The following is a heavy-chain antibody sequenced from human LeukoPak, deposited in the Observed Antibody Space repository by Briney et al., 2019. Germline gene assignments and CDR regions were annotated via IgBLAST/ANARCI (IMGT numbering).Heavy chain of an antibody. Sequence: ASVKVSCKASGYTFTGYYMHWVRQAPGQGLEWMGWINPNSGGTNYAQKFQGRVTMTRDTSISTAYMELSRLRSDDTAVYYWARANGFDYGDYHFDYWGQGTLVTVSS. CDR3: ARANGFDYGDYHFDY. D-gene: IGHD4-17*01. V-gene: IGHV1-2*02. J-gene: IGHJ4*02. CDR2: INPNSGGT. CDR1: GYTFTGYY.